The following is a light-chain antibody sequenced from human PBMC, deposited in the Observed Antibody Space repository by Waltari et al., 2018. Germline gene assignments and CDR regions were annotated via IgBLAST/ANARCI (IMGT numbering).Light chain of an antibody. CDR2: DDM. CDR1: NIVSKS. J-gene: IGLJ2*01. Sequence: SYVLTQPPSVSVAPGETATIRCEGNNIVSKSVHGYQHKPGQAPALVVYDDMNRPSGIPERFSGSISGKPATLTIRRVEVGDEADYYCQVWDHSSDHVVFGGGTKLTVL. CDR3: QVWDHSSDHVV. V-gene: IGLV3-21*01.